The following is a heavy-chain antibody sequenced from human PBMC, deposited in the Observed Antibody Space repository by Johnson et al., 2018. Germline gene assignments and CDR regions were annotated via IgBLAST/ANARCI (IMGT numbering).Heavy chain of an antibody. V-gene: IGHV3-30*18. CDR1: GFSFSSYG. J-gene: IGHJ6*02. CDR3: AKTHQTIAVDDYYYYGLDV. Sequence: QVQLVQSGGGVVQPGRSLRLSCAASGFSFSSYGMHWVRQAPGKGLEWVAVISFDGSNKYYSDSVKGRFTISRDNSKNTLYLQMNSLRVEDTAVYYCAKTHQTIAVDDYYYYGLDVWGQGTTVTVSS. D-gene: IGHD6-19*01. CDR2: ISFDGSNK.